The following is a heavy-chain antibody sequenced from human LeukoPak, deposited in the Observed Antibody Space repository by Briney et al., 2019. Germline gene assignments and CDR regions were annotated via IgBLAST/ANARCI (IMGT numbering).Heavy chain of an antibody. CDR3: ARVKSSGFYFDY. CDR2: IYYSRST. D-gene: IGHD6-19*01. CDR1: GGSISSYY. V-gene: IGHV4-59*01. J-gene: IGHJ4*02. Sequence: PSETLSLTCTVSGGSISSYYWSWIRQPPGKGLEWVGYIYYSRSTDYNPSLKSRVTISVDTSKNQFSLKLSSVTAADTAVYYCARVKSSGFYFDYWGQGTLVTVSS.